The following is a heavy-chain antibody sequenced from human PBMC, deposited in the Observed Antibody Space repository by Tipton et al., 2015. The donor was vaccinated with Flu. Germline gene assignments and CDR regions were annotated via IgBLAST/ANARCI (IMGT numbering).Heavy chain of an antibody. CDR3: AKGHFPYEYGDYWDKFDY. V-gene: IGHV3-23*01. Sequence: SLRLSCVASGFTFSSYAMSWVRQAPGKGLEWVSSISGSGGGTDHADFVKGRFTISRDKSKNTLYLHMNSLRAEDTAVYYCAKGHFPYEYGDYWDKFDYWGQGTLVTVSS. CDR2: ISGSGGGT. CDR1: GFTFSSYA. J-gene: IGHJ4*02. D-gene: IGHD4-17*01.